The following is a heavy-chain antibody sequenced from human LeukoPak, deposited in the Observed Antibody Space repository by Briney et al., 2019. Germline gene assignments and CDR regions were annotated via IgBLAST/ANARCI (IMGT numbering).Heavy chain of an antibody. J-gene: IGHJ5*02. CDR2: IYYSGST. CDR3: ARRVYYYDSSGYLDWFDP. V-gene: IGHV4-59*08. D-gene: IGHD3-22*01. Sequence: SETLSLTCTVSGGSISSYYWSWIRQPPGKGLEWIGYIYYSGSTNYNLSLKSRVTISVDTSKNQFSLKLSSVTAADTAVYYCARRVYYYDSSGYLDWFDPWGQGTLVTVSS. CDR1: GGSISSYY.